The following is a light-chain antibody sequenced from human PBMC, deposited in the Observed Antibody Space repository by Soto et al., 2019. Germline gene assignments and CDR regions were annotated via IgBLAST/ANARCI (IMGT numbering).Light chain of an antibody. V-gene: IGLV2-14*03. J-gene: IGLJ1*01. CDR3: GSFTTSSTFV. Sequence: QSSLTQPASVSGSPGQSTTISCTGTSSDVGGYNEVSWYQQRPGKAPKLIIYDVTNRPSGVSDRFSGSKSGNTASLTISGLQPEDDADYYCGSFTTSSTFVFGTGTKVTVL. CDR2: DVT. CDR1: SSDVGGYNE.